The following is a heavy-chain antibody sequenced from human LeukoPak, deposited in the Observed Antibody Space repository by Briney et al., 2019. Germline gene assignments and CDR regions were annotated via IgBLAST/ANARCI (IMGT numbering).Heavy chain of an antibody. CDR2: IRYDGSNK. J-gene: IGHJ4*02. CDR1: GFTFSSYG. Sequence: GGSLRLSCAASGFTFSSYGMHWVRQAPGKGLEWVAFIRYDGSNKYYADSVKGRFTISRDNSKNTLYLQMNSLRAEDTAVYYCAKDSTYYYGSGEKLPLYYFDYWGQGTLVTVSS. D-gene: IGHD3-10*01. CDR3: AKDSTYYYGSGEKLPLYYFDY. V-gene: IGHV3-30*02.